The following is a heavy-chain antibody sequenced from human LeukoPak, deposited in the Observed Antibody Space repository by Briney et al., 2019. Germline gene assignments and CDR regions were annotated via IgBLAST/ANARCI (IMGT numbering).Heavy chain of an antibody. Sequence: GASVKVSCKASGYTFTSYAVHWVRQAPGQRLEWMGWINAGNGNTKYSQKFQGRVTITRDTSASTAYMELSSLRSEDTAVYYCARETGNIDAFDIWGQGTMVTVSS. J-gene: IGHJ3*02. CDR2: INAGNGNT. CDR3: ARETGNIDAFDI. D-gene: IGHD4-23*01. CDR1: GYTFTSYA. V-gene: IGHV1-3*01.